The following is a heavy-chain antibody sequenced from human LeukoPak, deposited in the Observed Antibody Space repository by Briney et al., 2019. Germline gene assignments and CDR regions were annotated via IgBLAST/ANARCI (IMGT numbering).Heavy chain of an antibody. CDR2: IYYSGST. J-gene: IGHJ3*02. CDR3: AREYSNFDALDI. CDR1: GGSISSYY. Sequence: PSETLSLTCTVSGGSISSYYWSWLRQPPGKGLEWIGYIYYSGSTNYNPSLKSRITISVDTSKNQFSLKLSSVTAADTAVYYCAREYSNFDALDIWGQGRLVTVSS. V-gene: IGHV4-59*01. D-gene: IGHD6-13*01.